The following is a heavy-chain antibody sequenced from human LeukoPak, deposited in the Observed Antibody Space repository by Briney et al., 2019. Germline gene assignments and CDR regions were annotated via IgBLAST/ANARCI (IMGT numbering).Heavy chain of an antibody. CDR1: GFTFSSYA. D-gene: IGHD5-24*01. CDR2: ISYHGSNK. J-gene: IGHJ4*02. Sequence: GRSLRLSCAASGFTFSSYAMHWVRQAPGKGLEWVAVISYHGSNKYYADSVKGRFTISRDNSKNTLYLQMNSLRAEDTAVYYCARYLPPRWLQWTFDYWGQGTLVTVSS. V-gene: IGHV3-30*04. CDR3: ARYLPPRWLQWTFDY.